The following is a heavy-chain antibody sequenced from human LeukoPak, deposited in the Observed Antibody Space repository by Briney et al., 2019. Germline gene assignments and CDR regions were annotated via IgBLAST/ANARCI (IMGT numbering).Heavy chain of an antibody. J-gene: IGHJ4*02. D-gene: IGHD3-10*01. V-gene: IGHV3-53*01. CDR1: GLSVSRKY. CDR2: ISSGGST. Sequence: GGSLRLSCAASGLSVSRKYLTWVRQAPGKGLEWVSLISSGGSTYYADAVRGRFTISRDNSRNTLYLQVNNLRVEDTAVYYCAKAVRTVRGVIRYFDYWGQGTLVTVSS. CDR3: AKAVRTVRGVIRYFDY.